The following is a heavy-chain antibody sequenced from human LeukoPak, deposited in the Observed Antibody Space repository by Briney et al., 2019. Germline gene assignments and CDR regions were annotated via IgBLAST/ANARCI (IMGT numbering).Heavy chain of an antibody. D-gene: IGHD6-19*01. J-gene: IGHJ6*02. CDR2: ISMRRSTI. CDR1: GATFRSDS. CDR3: ARGEQWLTPSPHGMDV. Sequence: GGALRLSCAASGATFRSDSMNWVRQAPGRGPEWVSYISMRRSTIYYADSVKGRFTISRDNAKNSLYLQMTSLRAEDTAVYYCARGEQWLTPSPHGMDVWGQGTTVTVSS. V-gene: IGHV3-48*01.